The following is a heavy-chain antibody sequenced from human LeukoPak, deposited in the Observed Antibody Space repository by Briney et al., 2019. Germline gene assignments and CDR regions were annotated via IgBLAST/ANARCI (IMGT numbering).Heavy chain of an antibody. Sequence: PSETLSLTCTVSGGSINSYYWSWIRQPPGKGLEWIGYIYYSGSTNYNPSLKSRVTISVDTSKSQFSLKLSSVTAADTAVYYCARLTSSSSGSSFDFWGQGTLVTVSS. D-gene: IGHD6-13*01. CDR1: GGSINSYY. CDR2: IYYSGST. CDR3: ARLTSSSSGSSFDF. V-gene: IGHV4-59*08. J-gene: IGHJ4*02.